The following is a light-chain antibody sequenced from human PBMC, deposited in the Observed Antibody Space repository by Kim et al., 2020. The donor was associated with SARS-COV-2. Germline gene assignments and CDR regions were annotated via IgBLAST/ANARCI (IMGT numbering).Light chain of an antibody. V-gene: IGLV6-57*03. CDR1: SGSIASNY. CDR2: EDN. Sequence: VAISCPRSSGSIASNYVQWYQQRPGSAPTTVIYEDNQRPSGVPDRFSGSIDSSSNSASLTISGLKTEDEADYYCQSYDSSNPHWVFGGGTKLTVL. CDR3: QSYDSSNPHWV. J-gene: IGLJ3*02.